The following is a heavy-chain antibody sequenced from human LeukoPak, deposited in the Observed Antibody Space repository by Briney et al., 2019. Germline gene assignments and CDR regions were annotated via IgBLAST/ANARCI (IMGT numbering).Heavy chain of an antibody. CDR3: ATSYYYDSSDYYRIDY. J-gene: IGHJ4*02. V-gene: IGHV1-24*01. Sequence: ASVKVSCKVSGYTLTGLSMNWVRQAPGKGLEWMGGFDPEDGETIYAQKFQGRVTMTEDTSTDTAYMELSSLRSEDTAVYYCATSYYYDSSDYYRIDYRGQGTLVTVSS. CDR2: FDPEDGET. D-gene: IGHD3-22*01. CDR1: GYTLTGLS.